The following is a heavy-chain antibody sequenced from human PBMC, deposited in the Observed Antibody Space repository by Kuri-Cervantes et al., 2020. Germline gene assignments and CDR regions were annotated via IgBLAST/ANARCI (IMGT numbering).Heavy chain of an antibody. Sequence: GGSLRLSCAASGFTFSDYYMSWIRQAPGKGLEWVSYISSSGSTIYYADSVKGRFTISRDNAKNSLYLQMNSLRAEDTAVYYCATRILRKYYGEDYWGQGTLVTVSS. V-gene: IGHV3-11*04. D-gene: IGHD3-3*01. CDR2: ISSSGSTI. CDR1: GFTFSDYY. J-gene: IGHJ4*02. CDR3: ATRILRKYYGEDY.